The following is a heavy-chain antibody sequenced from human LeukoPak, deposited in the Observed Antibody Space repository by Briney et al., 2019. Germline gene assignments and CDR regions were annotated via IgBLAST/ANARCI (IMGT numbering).Heavy chain of an antibody. CDR2: ISYDGSNK. D-gene: IGHD1-14*01. CDR1: GFTFSSYA. J-gene: IGHJ3*02. Sequence: GGSLRLSCAASGFTFSSYAMHWVRQAPGKGLEWVAVISYDGSNKYYADSVKGRFTISRDNSKNTLYLQMNSLRAEDTAVYYCGTGPLKAFDIWGQGTMVTVSS. CDR3: GTGPLKAFDI. V-gene: IGHV3-30-3*01.